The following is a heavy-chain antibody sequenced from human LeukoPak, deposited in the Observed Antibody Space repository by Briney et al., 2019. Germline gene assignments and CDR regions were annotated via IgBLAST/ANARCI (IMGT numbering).Heavy chain of an antibody. J-gene: IGHJ4*02. CDR3: ARHVDSYVLRGFDY. Sequence: PSETLSLTCTVSGGSISSSSYYWGWIRQPPGKGLEWIESIYYSGSTYYNPSLKSRVTISVDTSKNQFSLKLSSVTAADTAVYYCARHVDSYVLRGFDYWGQGTLVTVSS. CDR1: GGSISSSSYY. D-gene: IGHD5-18*01. V-gene: IGHV4-39*01. CDR2: IYYSGST.